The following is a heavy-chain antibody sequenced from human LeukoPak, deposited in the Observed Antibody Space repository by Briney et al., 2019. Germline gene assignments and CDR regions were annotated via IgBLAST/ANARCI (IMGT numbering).Heavy chain of an antibody. CDR3: ATDPFSYGDYGGGY. Sequence: GGSLRLSCAASGFTFSSYSMNWVRQAPGKGLEWVSSISSSSSYIYYADSVKGRFTISRDNAKNSLYLQMNSLRAEDTAVYYCATDPFSYGDYGGGYWGQGTLVTVSS. V-gene: IGHV3-21*01. CDR1: GFTFSSYS. J-gene: IGHJ4*02. D-gene: IGHD4-17*01. CDR2: ISSSSSYI.